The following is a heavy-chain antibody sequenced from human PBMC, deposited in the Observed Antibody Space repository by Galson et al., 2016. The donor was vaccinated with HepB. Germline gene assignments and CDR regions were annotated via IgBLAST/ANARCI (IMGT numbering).Heavy chain of an antibody. CDR1: GFTFDDYT. CDR2: LSWDGATT. D-gene: IGHD1-14*01. J-gene: IGHJ6*03. CDR3: AKGYGYYYYYMDI. Sequence: SLRLSCAASGFTFDDYTMHWVRQAPGRGLEWVSLLSWDGATTYYADSVKGRFTISRDNSKNSLYLQMNSLRTEDTALYYCAKGYGYYYYYMDIWGKGTTVTVSS. V-gene: IGHV3-43*01.